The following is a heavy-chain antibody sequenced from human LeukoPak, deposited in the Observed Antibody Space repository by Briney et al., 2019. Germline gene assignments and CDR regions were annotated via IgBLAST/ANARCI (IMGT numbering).Heavy chain of an antibody. CDR3: ASYYSSSSRGHYYGMDV. J-gene: IGHJ6*02. D-gene: IGHD6-6*01. CDR2: IYYSGST. CDR1: GGSISSYY. Sequence: PSETLSLTCTVSGGSISSYYWSWIRQPPGKGLEWIGYIYYSGSTNYNPSLTSRVTISVDTSKNQFSLKLSSVTAADTAVYYCASYYSSSSRGHYYGMDVWGQGTTVTVSS. V-gene: IGHV4-59*08.